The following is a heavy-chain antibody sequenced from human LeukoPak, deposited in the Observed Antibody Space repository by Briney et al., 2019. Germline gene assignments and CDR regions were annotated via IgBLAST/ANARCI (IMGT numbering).Heavy chain of an antibody. CDR1: GFTLTTNA. V-gene: IGHV3-23*01. D-gene: IGHD3-3*02. Sequence: GGSLRLSCAAVGFTLTTNAMSWVRHVPENVLEWVSSISVSVARTYYRNSVKDRLTISRHNSKNTLYLQINSLRAADTCVNYCALASFDYWGQGTLVTVSS. CDR2: ISVSVART. J-gene: IGHJ4*02. CDR3: ALASFDY.